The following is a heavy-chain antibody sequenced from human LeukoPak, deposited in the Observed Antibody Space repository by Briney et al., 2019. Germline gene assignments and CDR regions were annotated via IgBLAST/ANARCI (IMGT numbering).Heavy chain of an antibody. Sequence: PSETLSLTCTVSGGSISSGGYYWSWIRQHPGKGLEWIGYIYYSGSTNYNPSLKSRVTISVDTSKNQFSLKLSSVTAADTAVYYCARTLLWFGEAYNHNWFDPWGQGTLVTVSS. CDR2: IYYSGST. J-gene: IGHJ5*02. V-gene: IGHV4-61*08. D-gene: IGHD3-10*01. CDR1: GGSISSGGYY. CDR3: ARTLLWFGEAYNHNWFDP.